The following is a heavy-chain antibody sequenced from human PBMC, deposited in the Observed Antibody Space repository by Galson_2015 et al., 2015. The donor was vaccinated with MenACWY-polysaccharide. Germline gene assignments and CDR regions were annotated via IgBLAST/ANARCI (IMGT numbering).Heavy chain of an antibody. Sequence: SLRLSCAASGFTFSNYAMSWFRRAQGKGLEWFSPIDVNGSGTFYADSVKGRFTISKDNSKNTLYQQMNSLRAGDTATYFCAKDGVSANGVYDWFDPWGQGTLVTVTS. CDR3: AKDGVSANGVYDWFDP. V-gene: IGHV3-23*01. J-gene: IGHJ5*02. CDR1: GFTFSNYA. D-gene: IGHD2-8*01. CDR2: IDVNGSGT.